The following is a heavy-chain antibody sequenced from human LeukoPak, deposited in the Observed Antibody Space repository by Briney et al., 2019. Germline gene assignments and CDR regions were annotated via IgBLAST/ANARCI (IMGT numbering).Heavy chain of an antibody. J-gene: IGHJ5*02. CDR3: ARVFAGNNWFDP. D-gene: IGHD1-1*01. Sequence: ASVKVSCKASGYTFTSYDINWVRQATGRGLEWMGWMNPNSGNTGYAQKFQGRVTITRNTSISTAYMELSSLRSEDTAVYYCARVFAGNNWFDPWGQGTLVTVSS. CDR2: MNPNSGNT. V-gene: IGHV1-8*03. CDR1: GYTFTSYD.